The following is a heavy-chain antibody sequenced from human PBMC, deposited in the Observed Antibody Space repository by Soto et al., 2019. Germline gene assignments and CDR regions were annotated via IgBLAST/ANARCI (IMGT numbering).Heavy chain of an antibody. CDR2: IDPSGGST. J-gene: IGHJ4*02. CDR1: GYTFSFYY. V-gene: IGHV1-46*01. Sequence: QVQLVQSGAEVKKPGASVKVSCKASGYTFSFYYMHWVRQAPGQGLEWMGVIDPSGGSTSYAQKFQGRVTLTRDTSTSTVYMELSSLRSEYTAVYYCARVGFYGTGTYYGLGDFWGQGTLVTVSS. CDR3: ARVGFYGTGTYYGLGDF. D-gene: IGHD3-10*01.